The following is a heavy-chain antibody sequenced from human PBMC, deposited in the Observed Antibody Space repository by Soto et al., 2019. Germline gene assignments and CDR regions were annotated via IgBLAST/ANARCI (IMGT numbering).Heavy chain of an antibody. CDR2: INHSGSP. CDR1: GSLPVGSLSTYF. V-gene: IGHV4-34*01. Sequence: SETLSLSCVLSGSLPVGSLSTYFWTWIRQPPGKGLEWIGEINHSGSPNYSPSLRGRVTISLDTSKKQFSLNLSSVTAADTAVYFCARARFSQWSQDYYGLDVWGQGTTVTVSS. D-gene: IGHD3-3*01. CDR3: ARARFSQWSQDYYGLDV. J-gene: IGHJ6*02.